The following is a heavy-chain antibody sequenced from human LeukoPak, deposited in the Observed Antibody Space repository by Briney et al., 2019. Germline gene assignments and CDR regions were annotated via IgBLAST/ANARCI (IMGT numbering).Heavy chain of an antibody. J-gene: IGHJ4*02. CDR2: INPNSGGT. CDR3: AMEVKEDYGLFDY. CDR1: GYTFTGYY. Sequence: GASVKVSCNASGYTFTGYYMHWVRQAPGQGLEWMGWINPNSGGTNYAQKFQGRVTMTRDTSISTAYMELSRLRSDDTAVYYCAMEVKEDYGLFDYWGQGTLVTVSS. V-gene: IGHV1-2*02. D-gene: IGHD4-17*01.